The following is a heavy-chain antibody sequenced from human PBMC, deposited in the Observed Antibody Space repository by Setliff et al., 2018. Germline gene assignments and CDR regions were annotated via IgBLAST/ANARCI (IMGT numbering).Heavy chain of an antibody. Sequence: SETLSLTCSLSGVTIGGNNYYYWAWIRQPPGKGLEWIGTISYSGGVFYNPSLKSRVAISADTSMNHFSLRMTSVSAADTAVYYCAKEHVVISFVTNTHHHYGMDVWGQGTTVTVSS. V-gene: IGHV4-39*02. CDR3: AKEHVVISFVTNTHHHYGMDV. CDR2: ISYSGGV. D-gene: IGHD2-8*01. CDR1: GVTIGGNNYYY. J-gene: IGHJ6*02.